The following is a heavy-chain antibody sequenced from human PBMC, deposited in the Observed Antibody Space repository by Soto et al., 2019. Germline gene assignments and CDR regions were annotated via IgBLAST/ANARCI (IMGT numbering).Heavy chain of an antibody. V-gene: IGHV1-18*01. Sequence: QVQLVQSGPEVKKPGASVKVSCKTSGYTFTSYGISWVRQAPGQGLEWMGWISTSKGDTNYAQKFRGRVTMTTDTSTNTAYMELRSLSSDDTAVYYCATRSPAFDYWGRGTLVTVSS. CDR3: ATRSPAFDY. CDR2: ISTSKGDT. CDR1: GYTFTSYG. J-gene: IGHJ4*02.